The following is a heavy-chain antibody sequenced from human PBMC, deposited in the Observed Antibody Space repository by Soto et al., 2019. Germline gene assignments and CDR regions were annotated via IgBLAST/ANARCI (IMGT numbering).Heavy chain of an antibody. CDR2: IRSKSDGGTT. V-gene: IGHV3-15*01. Sequence: EVQLVESGGGLVKPGASLRLSCAASGFTFNSAWMSWVRQAPGKGLEWVGRIRSKSDGGTTDCAAPVRGRFSISRDDSKNTLYMQMSSLEIEKTAGYYCTEGTSFWGQGTLVTVPS. D-gene: IGHD4-17*01. CDR3: TEGTSF. CDR1: GFTFNSAW. J-gene: IGHJ4*02.